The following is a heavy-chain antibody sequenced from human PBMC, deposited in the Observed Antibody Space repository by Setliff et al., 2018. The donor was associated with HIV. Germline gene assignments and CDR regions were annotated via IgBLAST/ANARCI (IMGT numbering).Heavy chain of an antibody. J-gene: IGHJ5*02. Sequence: PGGSLRLSCAASGFTFNNAWMTWVRQAPGKGLEWVGHIKSKTDGGTTDYAAPVKGRFTISRDDSKTTLYLQMNSLKTEDAAVYYCTTEDPWLRFGHWGQGTLVT. V-gene: IGHV3-15*01. CDR1: GFTFNNAW. D-gene: IGHD5-12*01. CDR2: IKSKTDGGTT. CDR3: TTEDPWLRFGH.